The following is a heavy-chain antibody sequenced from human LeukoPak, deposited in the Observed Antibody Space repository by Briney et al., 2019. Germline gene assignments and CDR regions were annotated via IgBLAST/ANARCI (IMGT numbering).Heavy chain of an antibody. Sequence: PGGSLRLSCAASGFTFSSYWMHWVRQAPGKGLVWVSRINSDGSSTSYADSVKGRFTISRDNSKNTLYLQMNSLRIEDTAVYFCARDLIGQLRHPVDYWGQGVLVTVSS. CDR2: INSDGSST. D-gene: IGHD6-6*01. J-gene: IGHJ4*02. CDR3: ARDLIGQLRHPVDY. V-gene: IGHV3-74*01. CDR1: GFTFSSYW.